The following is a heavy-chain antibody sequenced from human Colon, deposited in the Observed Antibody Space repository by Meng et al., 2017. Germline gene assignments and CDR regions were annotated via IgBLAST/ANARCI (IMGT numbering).Heavy chain of an antibody. D-gene: IGHD3-9*01. CDR3: VRQGMTSYSWGY. Sequence: QVQMQESGTGLVKPSGTLSLHCAVSSGSISSSTWWSWVRQPPGKGLEWIGEISQSGTTYYNPSLKSRVTITGDWSKNQFSLNLNSVTAADTALYYCVRQGMTSYSWGYWGQGTLVTVSS. J-gene: IGHJ4*02. CDR2: ISQSGTT. CDR1: SGSISSSTW. V-gene: IGHV4-4*02.